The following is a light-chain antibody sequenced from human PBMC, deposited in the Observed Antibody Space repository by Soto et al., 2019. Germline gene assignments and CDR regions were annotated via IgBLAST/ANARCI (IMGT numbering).Light chain of an antibody. CDR3: QVWEATGDQVV. CDR1: NVGSRS. V-gene: IGLV3-21*01. J-gene: IGLJ2*01. CDR2: YDS. Sequence: SYELTQPPSVSVAPGETARISCGGNNVGSRSVHWYQQKPGQAPFLVIYYDSDRPSGIPERFSGSNSGNTATLIISRVEAGDEADYCQVWEATGDQVVFGGGTQLTVL.